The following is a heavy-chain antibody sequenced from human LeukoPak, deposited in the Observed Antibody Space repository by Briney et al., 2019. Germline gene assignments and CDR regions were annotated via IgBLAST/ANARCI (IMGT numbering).Heavy chain of an antibody. CDR3: ARWYYDILTASRNFDY. CDR2: INYSGST. D-gene: IGHD3-9*01. Sequence: KPSETLSLTCTVSGGSIRSYYWNWIRQLPGKGLEWFGYINYSGSTNYNPSLKSRVAISVDTSKNQFSLKLSSVTAADTAVYYCARWYYDILTASRNFDYWGQGILVTVSS. J-gene: IGHJ4*02. V-gene: IGHV4-59*08. CDR1: GGSIRSYY.